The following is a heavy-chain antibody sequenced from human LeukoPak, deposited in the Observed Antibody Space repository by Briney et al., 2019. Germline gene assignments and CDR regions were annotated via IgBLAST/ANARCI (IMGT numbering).Heavy chain of an antibody. J-gene: IGHJ4*02. CDR1: GYSISSRYY. CDR2: IYHSGST. Sequence: PSETLSLTCTVSGYSISSRYYWGWIRQPPGKGLEWIGTIYHSGSTYYNPSLKSRVTISVDTSKNQFSLKLSSVTAADTAVYYCARHGGGRSSGYYVVDYWGQGTLVTVSS. D-gene: IGHD3-22*01. V-gene: IGHV4-38-2*02. CDR3: ARHGGGRSSGYYVVDY.